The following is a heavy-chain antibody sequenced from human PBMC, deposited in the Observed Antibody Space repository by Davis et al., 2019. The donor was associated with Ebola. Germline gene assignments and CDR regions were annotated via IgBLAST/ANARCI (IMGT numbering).Heavy chain of an antibody. J-gene: IGHJ5*02. D-gene: IGHD1-26*01. CDR3: SAELPLGYNWFDP. CDR1: GGSFSGYY. CDR2: INHSGST. V-gene: IGHV4-34*03. Sequence: PSETLSLTCAVYGGSFSGYYWSWIRQPPGKGLEWIGEINHSGSTNYNPSLKSRVTISVDTSKNQFSLKLSSVTAADTAVYYCSAELPLGYNWFDPWGQGTLVTVSS.